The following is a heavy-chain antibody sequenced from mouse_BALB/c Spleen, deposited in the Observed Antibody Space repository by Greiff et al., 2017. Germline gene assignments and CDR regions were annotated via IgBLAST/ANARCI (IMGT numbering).Heavy chain of an antibody. Sequence: EVNVVESGGGLVKPGGSLKLSCAASGFTFSSYAMSWVRQTPEKRLEWVASISSGGSTYYPDSVKGRFTISRDNARNILYLQMSSLRSEDTAMYYCARKEVYYGSSFSYWYFDVWGAGTTVTVSS. D-gene: IGHD1-1*01. CDR2: ISSGGST. CDR3: ARKEVYYGSSFSYWYFDV. J-gene: IGHJ1*01. V-gene: IGHV5-6-5*01. CDR1: GFTFSSYA.